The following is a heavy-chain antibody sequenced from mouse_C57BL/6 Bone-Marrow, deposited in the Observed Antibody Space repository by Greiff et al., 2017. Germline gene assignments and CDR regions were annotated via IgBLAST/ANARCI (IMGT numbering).Heavy chain of an antibody. D-gene: IGHD1-1*01. CDR2: IWWDDDK. CDR1: GFSLSTFGMG. CDR3: ARIPYYYYGSSPFAY. J-gene: IGHJ3*01. V-gene: IGHV8-8*01. Sequence: QVTLKECGPGILQPSQTLSLTCSFSGFSLSTFGMGVGWIRQPSGKGLEWLAHIWWDDDKYYNPALKSRLTISKDTSKNQVFLKIANVDTADTATYYCARIPYYYYGSSPFAYWGQGTLVTVSA.